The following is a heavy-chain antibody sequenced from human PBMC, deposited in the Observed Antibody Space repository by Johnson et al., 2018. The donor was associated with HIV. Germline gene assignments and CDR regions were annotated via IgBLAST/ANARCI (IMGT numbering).Heavy chain of an antibody. D-gene: IGHD1-26*01. Sequence: QMQLVESGGGLVQPGGSLRLSCAASGFIFSSYAMHWVRQAPGKGLEWVAVISYDGSNKNHADSVKGRLTISRDNSKNTLYLQMNSLRAEDTAVYYCASREVGAKSEHAFDIWGQGTMVTVSS. CDR2: ISYDGSNK. CDR3: ASREVGAKSEHAFDI. J-gene: IGHJ3*02. V-gene: IGHV3-30*04. CDR1: GFIFSSYA.